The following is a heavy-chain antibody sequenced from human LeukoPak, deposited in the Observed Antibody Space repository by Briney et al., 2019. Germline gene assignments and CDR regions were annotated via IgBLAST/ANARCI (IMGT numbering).Heavy chain of an antibody. CDR1: GFTFSSYN. J-gene: IGHJ4*02. CDR2: ITSSSSYV. D-gene: IGHD5-18*01. Sequence: GGSLRLSCDASGFTFSSYNMNWVRQAPGKRLEWVSSITSSSSYVFYADSVKGRFTISRDNAKNSLYLQMNSLRSDDTAVYYCAREGYTAMADYWGQGTLVTVSS. V-gene: IGHV3-21*04. CDR3: AREGYTAMADY.